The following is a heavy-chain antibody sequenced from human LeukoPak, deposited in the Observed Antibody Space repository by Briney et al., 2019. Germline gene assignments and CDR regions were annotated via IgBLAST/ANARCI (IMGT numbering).Heavy chain of an antibody. CDR3: ARGKYSSGWFNY. J-gene: IGHJ4*02. CDR1: GFTFSSYS. Sequence: GGSLRLSCAASGFTFSSYSMTWVRQAPGKGLEWVSSISSSSSYIYYADSVKGRFTISRDNAKDTLYLQMNSLRAEDTAVYYCARGKYSSGWFNYWGQGTLVTVSS. V-gene: IGHV3-21*01. D-gene: IGHD6-19*01. CDR2: ISSSSSYI.